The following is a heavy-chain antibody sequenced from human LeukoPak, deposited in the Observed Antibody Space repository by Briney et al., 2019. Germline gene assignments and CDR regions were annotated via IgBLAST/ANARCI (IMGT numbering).Heavy chain of an antibody. CDR3: ARDSVAGYYYGMDV. CDR1: GGSISSYY. CDR2: IYTSGST. D-gene: IGHD6-19*01. Sequence: SETLSLTCTVSGGSISSYYWSWIRQPAGKGLEWTGRIYTSGSTNYNPSLKSRVTMSVDTSKNQFSLKLSSVTAADTAVYYCARDSVAGYYYGMDVWGQGTTVTVSS. J-gene: IGHJ6*02. V-gene: IGHV4-4*07.